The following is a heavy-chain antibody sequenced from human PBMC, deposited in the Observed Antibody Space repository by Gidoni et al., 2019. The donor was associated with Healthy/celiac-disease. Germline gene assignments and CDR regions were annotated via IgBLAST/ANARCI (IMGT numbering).Heavy chain of an antibody. D-gene: IGHD3-10*01. CDR3: ASLQASSGSDDISDAFDI. Sequence: GGTFSSYAISWVRQAPGQGLEWMGRIIPILGIANYAQKFQGRVTITADKSTSTAYMELSSLRSEDTAVDYCASLQASSGSDDISDAFDIWGQGTMVTVSS. CDR1: GGTFSSYA. J-gene: IGHJ3*02. V-gene: IGHV1-69*04. CDR2: IIPILGIA.